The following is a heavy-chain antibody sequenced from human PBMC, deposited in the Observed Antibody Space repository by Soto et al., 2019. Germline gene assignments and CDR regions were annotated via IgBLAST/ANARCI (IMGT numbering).Heavy chain of an antibody. D-gene: IGHD3-22*01. V-gene: IGHV3-11*01. Sequence: GGSLRLSCAASGFTFSDYYMSWIRQAPGKGLEWVSYISSSGSTIYYADSVKGRFTISRDNAKNSLYLQMNSLRAEDTAVDYCARDRRAYYYDSSGYHPLFDYWGQGTLVTVSS. J-gene: IGHJ4*02. CDR3: ARDRRAYYYDSSGYHPLFDY. CDR1: GFTFSDYY. CDR2: ISSSGSTI.